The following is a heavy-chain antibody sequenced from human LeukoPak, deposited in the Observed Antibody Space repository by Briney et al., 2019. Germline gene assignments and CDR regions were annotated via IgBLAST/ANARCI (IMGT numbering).Heavy chain of an antibody. V-gene: IGHV3-7*01. CDR2: INPDGRDT. CDR3: TSWGDTTAEYFQR. D-gene: IGHD2-21*02. CDR1: GFSVSGHY. J-gene: IGHJ1*01. Sequence: GGSLRLSCAASGFSVSGHYMSWVRQAPGKGLEWVAHINPDGRDTYYVDSVKGRFTIFRDNAQNSMYLQMNSLRVEDTAVYYCTSWGDTTAEYFQRWGQGTLVTVSS.